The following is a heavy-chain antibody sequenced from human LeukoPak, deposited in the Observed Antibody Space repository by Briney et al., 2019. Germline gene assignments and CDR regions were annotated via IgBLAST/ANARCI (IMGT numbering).Heavy chain of an antibody. V-gene: IGHV1-46*01. CDR3: ARDSRMTTVTNGWFDP. J-gene: IGHJ5*02. Sequence: GASVKVSCKASGYTFTSYYMHWVRQAPGQGLEWMGIINPSGGSTSYAQKFQGRVTMTRDMSTSTVYMELSSLRSEDTAVYYCARDSRMTTVTNGWFDPWGQGTLVTVSS. D-gene: IGHD4-11*01. CDR2: INPSGGST. CDR1: GYTFTSYY.